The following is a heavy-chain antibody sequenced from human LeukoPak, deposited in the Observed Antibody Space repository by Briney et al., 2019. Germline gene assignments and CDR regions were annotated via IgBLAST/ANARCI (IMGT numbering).Heavy chain of an antibody. CDR1: GFTVSSNY. D-gene: IGHD3-10*02. V-gene: IGHV3-66*01. J-gene: IGHJ6*04. Sequence: GGSLRLSCAASGFTVSSNYMSWVRQAPGKGLEWVSIIYSDGSTYYADSVKGRFTISRDNAKNSLYLQMNSLRAEDTAVYYCAELGITMIGGVWGKGTTVTISS. CDR2: IYSDGST. CDR3: AELGITMIGGV.